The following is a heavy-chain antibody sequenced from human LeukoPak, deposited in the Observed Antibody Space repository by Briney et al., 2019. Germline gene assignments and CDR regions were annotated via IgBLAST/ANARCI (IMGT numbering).Heavy chain of an antibody. CDR1: GFTFSTYA. D-gene: IGHD1-26*01. V-gene: IGHV3-23*01. Sequence: PGASLRLSCAASGFTFSTYAMSWVRQAPGKGLEWVSVISGSGGITYYADSVKGRFTISRDNSKNTLYLQMNSLRAEDTAVYHCATQKPVSGSYYVFGYWGQGTLVTVSS. CDR3: ATQKPVSGSYYVFGY. J-gene: IGHJ4*02. CDR2: ISGSGGIT.